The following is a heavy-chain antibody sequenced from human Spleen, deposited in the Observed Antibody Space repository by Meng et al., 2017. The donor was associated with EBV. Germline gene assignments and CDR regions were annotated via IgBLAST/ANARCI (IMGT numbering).Heavy chain of an antibody. D-gene: IGHD6-19*01. CDR2: INTNTGNP. CDR3: ARETTSSGWMYYFDY. V-gene: IGHV7-4-1*02. J-gene: IGHJ4*02. Sequence: QVQLVQSGSELKKPGTSVKVSCRASGYTVSEHAIHWMRQAPGQGLEWMGWINTNTGNPTYAQGFTGRFVFSLDTSVSTAYLQISSLKAEDTAVYYCARETTSSGWMYYFDYWGQGTLVTVSS. CDR1: GYTVSEHA.